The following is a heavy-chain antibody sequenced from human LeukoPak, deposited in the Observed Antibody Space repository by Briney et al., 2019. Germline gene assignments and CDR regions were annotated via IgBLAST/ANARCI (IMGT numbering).Heavy chain of an antibody. D-gene: IGHD2-15*01. V-gene: IGHV4-34*01. Sequence: SETLSLTCAVYGGSFSGYYWSWIRQPPGKGLEWIGEINHSGSTNYNPSLKSRVTISVDTSKNQFSLKLSSVTAADTAVYYCARGMGYCSGGSCYYYYGMDVWGKGTTVTVSS. CDR2: INHSGST. CDR1: GGSFSGYY. J-gene: IGHJ6*04. CDR3: ARGMGYCSGGSCYYYYGMDV.